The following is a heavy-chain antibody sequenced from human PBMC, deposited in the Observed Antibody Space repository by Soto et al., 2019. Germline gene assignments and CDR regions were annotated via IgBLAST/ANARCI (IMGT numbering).Heavy chain of an antibody. Sequence: EVQLLESGGGLVQPGGSLRLSCAASGFTFSSYAMSWVRQAPGKGLEWVSAISGSGGSTYYAASVKGRFTISRDNSKNTLYLQMSSLRGEDTAVDYCERRIRPDFDYWGQGTLVTVAS. J-gene: IGHJ4*02. CDR1: GFTFSSYA. D-gene: IGHD4-17*01. CDR3: ERRIRPDFDY. CDR2: ISGSGGST. V-gene: IGHV3-23*01.